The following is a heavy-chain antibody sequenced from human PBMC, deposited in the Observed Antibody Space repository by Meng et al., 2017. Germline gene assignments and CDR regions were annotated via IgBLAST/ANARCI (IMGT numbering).Heavy chain of an antibody. J-gene: IGHJ4*02. CDR1: GLSLSTRGVG. CDR3: AHSPYDETSGVFYFDY. CDR2: IYWDDDK. V-gene: IGHV2-5*02. D-gene: IGHD3-22*01. Sequence: ITLTESGPTLVKPTQTLTLTCSLPGLSLSTRGVGVAWIRQPPGKALEWLALIYWDDDKRYSPSLKTRVTITKDTSKNQVVLTMTNMDPVDTGTYYCAHSPYDETSGVFYFDYWGQGTLVTVSS.